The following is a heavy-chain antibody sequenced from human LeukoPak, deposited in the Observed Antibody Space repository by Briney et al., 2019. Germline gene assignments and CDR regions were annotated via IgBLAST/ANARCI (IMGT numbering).Heavy chain of an antibody. D-gene: IGHD2-2*01. CDR1: GFTFSTYA. CDR2: IRGDGGNA. V-gene: IGHV3-23*01. Sequence: PGGSLRLSCAASGFTFSTYAMNWVRQAPGKGLEWVSVIRGDGGNAYYADSVKGRFTISRDNSRNTLYPQMNSLRAEDTAVYYCAKGIRTSCCNDAFDVWGQGTMVTASS. J-gene: IGHJ3*01. CDR3: AKGIRTSCCNDAFDV.